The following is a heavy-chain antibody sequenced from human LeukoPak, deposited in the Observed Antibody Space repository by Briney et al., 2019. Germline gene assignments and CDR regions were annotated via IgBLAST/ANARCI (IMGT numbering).Heavy chain of an antibody. Sequence: PGGSLRLSCAASGFTFSSYAMHWVRQAPGKGLEWVAVISYDGRNTYYAGSVQGRFTISRDNSKNTLYLQMNSLRAEDTAVYYCARDRRGDFDYWGQGTLVTVSS. CDR3: ARDRRGDFDY. CDR2: ISYDGRNT. J-gene: IGHJ4*02. CDR1: GFTFSSYA. V-gene: IGHV3-30*04. D-gene: IGHD1-26*01.